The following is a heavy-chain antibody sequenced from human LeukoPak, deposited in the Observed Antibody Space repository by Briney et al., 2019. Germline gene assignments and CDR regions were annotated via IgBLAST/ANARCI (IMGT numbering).Heavy chain of an antibody. J-gene: IGHJ5*02. CDR2: INPNSGGT. CDR1: GYTFTGFY. D-gene: IGHD1-26*01. CDR3: ARDWDIRRGWFDP. Sequence: GASVKVSCKASGYTFTGFYMHWVRQAPGQGLEWMGWINPNSGGTNYAQKFQGRVTMTRDTSISTAYMELSRLRSDDTAVYYCARDWDIRRGWFDPWGQGTLVTVSS. V-gene: IGHV1-2*02.